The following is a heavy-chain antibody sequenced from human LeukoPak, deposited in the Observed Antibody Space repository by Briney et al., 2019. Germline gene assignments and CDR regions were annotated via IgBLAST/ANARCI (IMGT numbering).Heavy chain of an antibody. CDR3: ARDESLGGGQFDF. V-gene: IGHV7-4-1*02. J-gene: IGHJ4*02. Sequence: ASVKVSCKASGYSFTNYAMNWVRQAPGQGLEWMGWINTNTGNPTYAQGFTGRFVFSLDTSVSTAYLQVSSLKAEDTAVYYCARDESLGGGQFDFWGQGTLVTVSS. D-gene: IGHD2-15*01. CDR2: INTNTGNP. CDR1: GYSFTNYA.